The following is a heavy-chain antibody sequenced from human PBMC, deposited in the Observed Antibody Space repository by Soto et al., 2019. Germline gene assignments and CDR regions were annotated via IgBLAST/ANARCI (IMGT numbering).Heavy chain of an antibody. V-gene: IGHV3-33*01. CDR1: GFTFSSYG. J-gene: IGHJ4*02. CDR3: AREAEGGSYYFPFDY. CDR2: IWYDGSNK. D-gene: IGHD1-26*01. Sequence: QVQLVESGGGVVQPGRSLRLSCAASGFTFSSYGMHWVRQAPGKGLEWVAVIWYDGSNKYYADSVKGRFTISRDNSKNTLYLQMNSLRAEDTAVYYCAREAEGGSYYFPFDYWGQGTLVTVSS.